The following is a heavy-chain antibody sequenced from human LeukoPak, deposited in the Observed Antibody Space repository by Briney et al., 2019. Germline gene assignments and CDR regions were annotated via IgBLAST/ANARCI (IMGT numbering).Heavy chain of an antibody. CDR3: ARDYYYDSSDY. V-gene: IGHV3-7*01. CDR2: IKQDGSEK. CDR1: GFTFSSYW. J-gene: IGHJ4*02. D-gene: IGHD3-22*01. Sequence: GGSLRLSCAASGFTFSSYWMSWVRQAPGKGQEWVANIKQDGSEKYYVDSVKGRFTISRDNAKNSLYLQMNSLRAEDTAVYYCARDYYYDSSDYWGQGTLVTVSS.